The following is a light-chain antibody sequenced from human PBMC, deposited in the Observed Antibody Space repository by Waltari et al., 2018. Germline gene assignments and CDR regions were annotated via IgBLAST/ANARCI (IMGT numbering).Light chain of an antibody. CDR2: RDN. CDR1: HSNIGKHP. J-gene: IGLJ2*01. CDR3: ATWDDSLNGVL. Sequence: QSVLTQPPSASGTPGQPAPMSCSGTHSNIGKHPKTCYQQLPVTAPKLAISRDNQRPSGVPDRFSGSASGASASLAIRGLQSDDEADYYCATWDDSLNGVLFGGGTKLTVL. V-gene: IGLV1-44*01.